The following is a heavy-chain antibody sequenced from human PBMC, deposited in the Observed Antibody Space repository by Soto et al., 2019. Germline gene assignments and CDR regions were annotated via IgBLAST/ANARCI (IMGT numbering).Heavy chain of an antibody. Sequence: QVQLVESGGGLVKPGGSLRLSCTASGFTFSDYYMNWFRQAPGKGLEWVSYISSTSAYTKYADSVKGRFTISRDNAENLLYLQMDGLRAEDTAVYYCARGPSRRSPPDYWGQGTLVTVSS. CDR3: ARGPSRRSPPDY. CDR2: ISSTSAYT. V-gene: IGHV3-11*05. J-gene: IGHJ4*02. CDR1: GFTFSDYY.